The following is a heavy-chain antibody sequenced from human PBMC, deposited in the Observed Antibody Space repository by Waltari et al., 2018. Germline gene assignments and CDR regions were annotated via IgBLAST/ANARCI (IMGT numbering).Heavy chain of an antibody. J-gene: IGHJ4*02. Sequence: QVQLQESGPGLVKPSETLSLTCAVSGYSISSGYYWGWIRQPPGKGLEWIGSIYHRGSPYYNPPLKSRVTRSVDTSKNQFSLKLSSVTAADTAVYYCARHEVDSGYDWGQGTLVTVSS. CDR2: IYHRGSP. D-gene: IGHD5-12*01. V-gene: IGHV4-38-2*01. CDR1: GYSISSGYY. CDR3: ARHEVDSGYD.